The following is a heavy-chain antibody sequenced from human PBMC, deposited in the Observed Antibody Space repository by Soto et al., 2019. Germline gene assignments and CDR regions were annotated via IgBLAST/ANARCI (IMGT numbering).Heavy chain of an antibody. CDR1: GFTFDDYA. CDR3: AKLGGRSSPIPFDY. J-gene: IGHJ4*02. V-gene: IGHV3-9*01. CDR2: ISWNSGSM. Sequence: QPGGSLRLSCAASGFTFDDYAMHWVRQAPGKGLEWVSGISWNSGSMGYADSVKGRFTISRDNAKNSLYLQMNSLRAEDTALYYCAKLGGRSSPIPFDYWGQGTLVTVSS. D-gene: IGHD6-6*01.